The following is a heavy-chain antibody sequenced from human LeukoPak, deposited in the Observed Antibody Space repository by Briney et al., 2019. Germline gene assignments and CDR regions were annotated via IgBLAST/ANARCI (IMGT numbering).Heavy chain of an antibody. CDR2: ITSSGGNA. D-gene: IGHD1-1*01. CDR1: GFTFSSYA. Sequence: PGGSLRLSCAASGFTFSSYAMTWVRQAPGKGLDWVSGITSSGGNADYADSMKGRFTISRDNSKNTLYLQMNSLRAEDTAVYYCAKESGAHFNNWNVLIGAFDIWGQGTMVTVSS. J-gene: IGHJ3*02. V-gene: IGHV3-23*01. CDR3: AKESGAHFNNWNVLIGAFDI.